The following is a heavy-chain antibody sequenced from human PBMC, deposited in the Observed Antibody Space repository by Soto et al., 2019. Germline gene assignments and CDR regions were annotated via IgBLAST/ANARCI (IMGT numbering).Heavy chain of an antibody. CDR3: AKDLEGFGEFHAFDI. V-gene: IGHV3-23*01. J-gene: IGHJ3*02. Sequence: EVQLLESGGGLVQPGGSLRLSCAASGFTFSSYAMSWVRQAPGKGLEWVSAISGSGGSTYYADSVQGRFTISRDNSMSALYLQMNSLRAEDTAVYYCAKDLEGFGEFHAFDIWGQGTMVTVSS. CDR1: GFTFSSYA. CDR2: ISGSGGST. D-gene: IGHD3-10*01.